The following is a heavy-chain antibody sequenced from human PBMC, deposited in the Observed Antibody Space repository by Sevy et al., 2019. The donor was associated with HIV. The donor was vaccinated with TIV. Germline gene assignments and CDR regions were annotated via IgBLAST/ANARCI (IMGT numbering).Heavy chain of an antibody. CDR1: EIPFSTYG. CDR2: IRYDGREK. J-gene: IGHJ4*02. V-gene: IGHV3-30*02. Sequence: GGSLRLSCVASEIPFSTYGMHWVRQAPGKGLEWVAFIRYDGREKESADSVRGRFTVSRDNSKNTLYLQMNSLRLEDTAVYYCAKDCGGDCSDHYWGQGTLVTVSS. CDR3: AKDCGGDCSDHY. D-gene: IGHD2-21*01.